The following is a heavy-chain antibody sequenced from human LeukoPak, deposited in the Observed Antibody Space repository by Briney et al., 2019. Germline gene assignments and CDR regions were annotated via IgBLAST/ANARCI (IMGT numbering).Heavy chain of an antibody. CDR1: GGSISSYY. Sequence: SETLSLTCTVSGGSISSYYWSWIRQPPGKGLEWIGFIFYSGTTNYNPSLKSRVTISVDTSKNQFSLKPSSVTAADTAVYYCARGGWNKFDYWGQGTLVTVSS. CDR3: ARGGWNKFDY. CDR2: IFYSGTT. D-gene: IGHD3-22*01. V-gene: IGHV4-59*01. J-gene: IGHJ4*02.